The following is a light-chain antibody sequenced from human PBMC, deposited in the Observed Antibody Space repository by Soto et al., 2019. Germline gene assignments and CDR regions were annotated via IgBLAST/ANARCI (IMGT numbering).Light chain of an antibody. CDR2: DAS. Sequence: IVLTQSPVTLALSPGERAVLSCRASQSVSTSLAWYQHKPGQAPRLFIYDASKRAPGIPARFSGSGSGTDFTLTISSLEPEDIAVYYCQVRDVWPPFGQGTKLDIK. CDR1: QSVSTS. V-gene: IGKV3-11*01. J-gene: IGKJ1*01. CDR3: QVRDVWPP.